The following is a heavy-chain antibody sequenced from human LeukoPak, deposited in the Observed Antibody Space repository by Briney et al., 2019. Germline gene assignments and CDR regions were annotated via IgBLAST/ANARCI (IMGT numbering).Heavy chain of an antibody. D-gene: IGHD2-15*01. CDR2: IIPIFGTA. CDR3: AREGVRRGSNIVVVVAARPGAFDI. Sequence: SVKVSCKASGGTFSSYAISWVRQAPGQGLEWMGRIIPIFGTANYAQKFQGRATITTDESTSTAYMELSSLRSEDTAVYYCAREGVRRGSNIVVVVAARPGAFDIWGQGTMVTVSS. CDR1: GGTFSSYA. J-gene: IGHJ3*02. V-gene: IGHV1-69*05.